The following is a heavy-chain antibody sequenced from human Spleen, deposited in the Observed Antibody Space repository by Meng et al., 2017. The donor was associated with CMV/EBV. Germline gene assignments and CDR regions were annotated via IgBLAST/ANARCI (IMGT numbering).Heavy chain of an antibody. CDR3: AREGKGTRSSMDV. CDR1: GYTFTGYY. CDR2: INPNSGGT. Sequence: ASVNVSCKASGYTFTGYYMHWVRQAPGQGLEWMGWINPNSGGTNYAQKFQGRVTMTRDTSISTAYMELSRLRSDDTAVYYCAREGKGTRSSMDVWGQGTTVTVSS. V-gene: IGHV1-2*02. D-gene: IGHD1-7*01. J-gene: IGHJ6*02.